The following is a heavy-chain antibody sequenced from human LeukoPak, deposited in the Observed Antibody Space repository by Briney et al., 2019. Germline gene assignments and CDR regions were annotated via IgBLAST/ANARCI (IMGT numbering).Heavy chain of an antibody. CDR3: ARGSRYYGSGSYYAGP. J-gene: IGHJ5*02. CDR2: IYYSGST. Sequence: PSETLSLTCTVSGGSISSSSYYWGWIRQPPGKGLEWIVSIYYSGSTYYNPSLKSRVTISVDTSKNQFSLKLSSVTAADTAVYYCARGSRYYGSGSYYAGPWGQGTLATVSS. D-gene: IGHD3-10*01. V-gene: IGHV4-39*01. CDR1: GGSISSSSYY.